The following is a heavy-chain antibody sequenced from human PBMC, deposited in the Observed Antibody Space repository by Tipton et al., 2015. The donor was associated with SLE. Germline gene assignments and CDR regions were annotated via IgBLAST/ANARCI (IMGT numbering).Heavy chain of an antibody. J-gene: IGHJ4*02. V-gene: IGHV4-34*01. Sequence: TLSLTCAVSGVSFSGYSWSWIRTPPGKGLEWIGQTNPSGNTNYNPSLKSRVTISVDTSKNQFSLRLTSVTAADTAVYYCAREDGAVTDRGQFAKGGQGTLGTVTA. CDR1: GVSFSGYS. CDR3: AREDGAVTDRGQFAK. D-gene: IGHD5-24*01. CDR2: TNPSGNT.